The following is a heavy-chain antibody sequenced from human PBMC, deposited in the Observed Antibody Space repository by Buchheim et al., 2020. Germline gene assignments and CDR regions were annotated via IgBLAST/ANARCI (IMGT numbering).Heavy chain of an antibody. V-gene: IGHV1-3*01. J-gene: IGHJ4*02. D-gene: IGHD3-10*01. CDR1: GYTFTSYA. CDR2: INAGNGNT. CDR3: ARDDPDYYGSGSYYNADY. Sequence: QVQLVQSGAEVKKPGASVKVSCKASGYTFTSYAMHWVRQAPGQRLEWMGWINAGNGNTKYSQKFQGRVTITRDTSASTAYMELSSLRSEDTAVYYCARDDPDYYGSGSYYNADYWGQGTL.